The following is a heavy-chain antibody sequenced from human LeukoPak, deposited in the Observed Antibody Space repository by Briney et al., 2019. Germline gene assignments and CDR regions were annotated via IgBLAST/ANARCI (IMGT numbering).Heavy chain of an antibody. Sequence: SETLSLTCTVSGGSISSSSYYWGWIRQPPGKGLEWIGSIYYSGSTYYNPSLKSRVTISVDTSKNQFSLKLSSVTAADTAVYYCARDRVGGYYYDSSGNDAFDIWGQGTMVTVSS. J-gene: IGHJ3*02. CDR3: ARDRVGGYYYDSSGNDAFDI. V-gene: IGHV4-39*07. CDR2: IYYSGST. CDR1: GGSISSSSYY. D-gene: IGHD3-22*01.